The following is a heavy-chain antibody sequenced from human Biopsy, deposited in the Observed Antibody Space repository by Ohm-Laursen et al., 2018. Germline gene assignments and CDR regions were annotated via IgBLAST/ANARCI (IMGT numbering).Heavy chain of an antibody. J-gene: IGHJ5*02. CDR2: IFYTGII. Sequence: PGTLSLTCTVSGGSVSSNTDYWAWLRQPPGKGLEWIGSIFYTGIIFYNPSLKSRVSISVDTSKNQFSLNLNSVTAPDTALYYCARHPTGFWFDPWGQGTLVIVSS. V-gene: IGHV4-39*01. CDR3: ARHPTGFWFDP. CDR1: GGSVSSNTDY.